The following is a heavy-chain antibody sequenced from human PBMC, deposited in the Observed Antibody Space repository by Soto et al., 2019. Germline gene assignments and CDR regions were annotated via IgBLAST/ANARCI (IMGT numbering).Heavy chain of an antibody. CDR3: ARDSGDDQGAFDI. CDR1: GGSVSSYY. D-gene: IGHD2-21*02. J-gene: IGHJ3*02. CDR2: IYYSGST. V-gene: IGHV4-59*02. Sequence: SETLSLTCTVSGGSVSSYYWSWIRQPPGKGPEWIAFIYYSGSTNYNPPLKSRVTISVDTSKNQFSLKLSSVTAADTAVYYCARDSGDDQGAFDIWGQGTMVTV.